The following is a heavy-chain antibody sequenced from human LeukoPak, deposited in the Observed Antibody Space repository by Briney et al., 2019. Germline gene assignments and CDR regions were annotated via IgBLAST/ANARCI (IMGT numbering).Heavy chain of an antibody. J-gene: IGHJ4*02. D-gene: IGHD2-2*01. CDR2: TYHAGTT. CDR3: MRIYCSNISCYYFDY. V-gene: IGHV4-4*02. Sequence: SETLSLTCAVSGASISSSNWWSWARQPPGKGLEWIGETYHAGTTNYNPSLKSRVTIPVDNSRNQFSLKLTSVTAADTAVYYCMRIYCSNISCYYFDYWGQGTLVTV. CDR1: GASISSSNW.